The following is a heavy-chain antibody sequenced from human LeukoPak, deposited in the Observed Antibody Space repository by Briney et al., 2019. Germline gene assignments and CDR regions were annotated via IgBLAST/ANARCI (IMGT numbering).Heavy chain of an antibody. CDR1: GYTFTTSW. CDR3: ARREGGYCANGVCYWNHFDL. V-gene: IGHV5-51*01. Sequence: GESLKISCKGSGYTFTTSWISWVRQMPGKGLEWMGIIYPGDSDTRYSPSFQGQVTFTADKSHTTAYLQWSSLKASDTAIYYCARREGGYCANGVCYWNHFDLWGQGTLVTVSS. CDR2: IYPGDSDT. D-gene: IGHD2-8*01. J-gene: IGHJ4*02.